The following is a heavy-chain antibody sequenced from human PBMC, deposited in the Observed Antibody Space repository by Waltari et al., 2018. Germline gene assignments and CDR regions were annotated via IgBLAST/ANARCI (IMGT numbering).Heavy chain of an antibody. CDR1: GYTCSGYY. CDR2: INPNSGGT. V-gene: IGHV1-2*02. CDR3: ARELGYCSGGSCYPDY. D-gene: IGHD2-15*01. Sequence: QVQLVQSGAEVKKPGASVKVCCKASGYTCSGYYMHWGRQATGQGLEWIGWINPNSGGTNYAQKFQGRVTMTRDTSISTAYMELSRLRSDDTAVYYCARELGYCSGGSCYPDYWGQGTLVTVSS. J-gene: IGHJ4*02.